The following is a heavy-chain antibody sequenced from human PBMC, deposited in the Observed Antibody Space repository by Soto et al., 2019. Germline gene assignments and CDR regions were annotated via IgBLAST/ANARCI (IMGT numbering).Heavy chain of an antibody. CDR2: ISGSGGSA. CDR1: GYTFSSYG. J-gene: IGHJ4*02. V-gene: IGHV3-23*01. CDR3: AKVYGSGSYCFDY. D-gene: IGHD3-10*01. Sequence: GGSLRLSCAASGYTFSSYGMSWARQAPGKGLEWVSGISGSGGSAHYADSVKGRFTISRDNSKNTLFLQMNSLRGEDTAIYYCAKVYGSGSYCFDYWGQGTLVTVSS.